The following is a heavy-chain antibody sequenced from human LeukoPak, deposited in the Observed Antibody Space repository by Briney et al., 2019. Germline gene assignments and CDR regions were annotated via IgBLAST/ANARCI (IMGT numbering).Heavy chain of an antibody. CDR1: GFTFSSYA. V-gene: IGHV3-30-3*01. D-gene: IGHD3-10*01. CDR3: ARGVGSEWFGEFDY. J-gene: IGHJ4*02. Sequence: PGRSLRLSCAASGFTFSSYAMHWVRLAPGKGLEWVAVISYDGSNKYYADSVKGRFTISRDNSKNTLYLQMNSLRAEDTAVYYCARGVGSEWFGEFDYWGQGTLVTVSS. CDR2: ISYDGSNK.